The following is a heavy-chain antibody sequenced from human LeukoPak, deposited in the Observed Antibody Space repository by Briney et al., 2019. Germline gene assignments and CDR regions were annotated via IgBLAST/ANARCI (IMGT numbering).Heavy chain of an antibody. CDR1: GGSVSSGSYY. CDR2: IYYSGST. Sequence: SETLSLTCTVSGGSVSSGSYYWSWIRQPPGKGLEWIGYIYYSGSTNYNPSLKSRVTISVDTSKNQFSLKLSSVTAAVTAAYYCARGPPSTYSSGWYDYWGQGTLVTVSS. D-gene: IGHD6-19*01. CDR3: ARGPPSTYSSGWYDY. J-gene: IGHJ4*02. V-gene: IGHV4-61*01.